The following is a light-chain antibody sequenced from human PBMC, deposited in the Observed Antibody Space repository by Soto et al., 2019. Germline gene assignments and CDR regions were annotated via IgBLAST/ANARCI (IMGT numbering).Light chain of an antibody. CDR2: DAT. CDR3: QQRSDWQYT. V-gene: IGKV3-11*01. Sequence: VLTQSPASMSLSPGGRPTLSCRASQRITSYLAWYQQKPGQAPRLLIYDATNRVAGVPARFSGSKSGADFTLTISTLQPEYFAVYYCQQRSDWQYTFGQGTKVDI. J-gene: IGKJ2*01. CDR1: QRITSY.